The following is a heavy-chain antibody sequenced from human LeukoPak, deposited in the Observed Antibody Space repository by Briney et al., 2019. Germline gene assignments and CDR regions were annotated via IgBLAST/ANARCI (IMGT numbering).Heavy chain of an antibody. CDR1: GYTLTELS. CDR3: AKSTYGSASYYSFDY. J-gene: IGHJ4*02. Sequence: GASVKVSCKVSGYTLTELSMHWVRQAPGKGLEWMGGFDPEDGETIYAQKFQGRVTMTEDTSTDTAYMELSSLRSEDTAVYYCAKSTYGSASYYSFDYWAQGTLVTVSS. CDR2: FDPEDGET. D-gene: IGHD3-10*01. V-gene: IGHV1-24*01.